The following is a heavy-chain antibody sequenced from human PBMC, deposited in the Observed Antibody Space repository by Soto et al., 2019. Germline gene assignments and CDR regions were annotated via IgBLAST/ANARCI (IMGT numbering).Heavy chain of an antibody. D-gene: IGHD3-22*01. V-gene: IGHV4-59*01. CDR2: IYYSGST. CDR1: GGYISIYC. Sequence: SETLVLACISSGGYISIYCWGSIRQPPGKGLEWIGYIYYSGSTNYNSSLKSRVTISVDTSKNQLSLKLSSVTAADTAVYYCSRATYYYDSSGYYGYYFDYWGQGTMVTGSS. CDR3: SRATYYYDSSGYYGYYFDY. J-gene: IGHJ4*02.